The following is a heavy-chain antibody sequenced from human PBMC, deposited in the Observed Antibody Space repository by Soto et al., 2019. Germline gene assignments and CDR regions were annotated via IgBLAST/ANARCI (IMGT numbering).Heavy chain of an antibody. J-gene: IGHJ4*02. CDR1: GFTFSLSA. Sequence: EVQLVESGGGFVQPGESLRLSCAASGFTFSLSAMSWVRQAPGRGLEWVSSISGGGSSTDYAESVKGRFTISRDNSKNSVHLQMNRLRAEDTAVYYCAKGPEYDILTGCDFWGQGALVTVSS. V-gene: IGHV3-23*04. CDR2: ISGGGSST. CDR3: AKGPEYDILTGCDF. D-gene: IGHD3-9*01.